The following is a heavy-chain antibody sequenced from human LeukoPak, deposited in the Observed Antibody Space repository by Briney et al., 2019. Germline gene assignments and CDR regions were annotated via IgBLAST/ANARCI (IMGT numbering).Heavy chain of an antibody. J-gene: IGHJ4*02. D-gene: IGHD1-1*01. V-gene: IGHV5-51*01. Sequence: GESLKISCETSGYRFTDYWIGWVRQMPGKGLERMGIIYPGDSDTRYSPSFQGQVTISADKSISTAYLQWSSLKASDTAIYYCARGGMEGNYFDYWGQGTLVTVSS. CDR3: ARGGMEGNYFDY. CDR1: GYRFTDYW. CDR2: IYPGDSDT.